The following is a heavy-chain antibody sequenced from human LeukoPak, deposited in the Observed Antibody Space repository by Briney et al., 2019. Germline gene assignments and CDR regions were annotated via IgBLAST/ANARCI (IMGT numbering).Heavy chain of an antibody. D-gene: IGHD6-6*01. CDR1: GFTFSSYG. CDR3: ARDIRKRYSSSSFPGFFHYGMDA. Sequence: GGSLRLSRAASGFTFSSYGMHWVRQAPGKGLEWVAVIWYDGSNKYYADSVKGRFTISRDNSKNTLYLQMNSLRAEDTAVYYCARDIRKRYSSSSFPGFFHYGMDAWGQGTTVTVSS. V-gene: IGHV3-33*01. CDR2: IWYDGSNK. J-gene: IGHJ6*02.